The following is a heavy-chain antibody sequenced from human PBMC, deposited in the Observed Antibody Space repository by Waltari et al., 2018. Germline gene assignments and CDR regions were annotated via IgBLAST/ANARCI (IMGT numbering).Heavy chain of an antibody. V-gene: IGHV4-39*02. CDR1: GDSMTNSNYY. D-gene: IGHD3-16*01. CDR2: IYYSGTS. Sequence: QLQMHESGPGLVKSSETLSLPCTVSGDSMTNSNYYWAWIRQPPGKGLEWIGDIYYSGTSFYNPSLMSRLTISAGTSKNHCSLSLTSVTVADTAIYYCARRPMGAAFDYWGQGVLVTISS. J-gene: IGHJ4*02. CDR3: ARRPMGAAFDY.